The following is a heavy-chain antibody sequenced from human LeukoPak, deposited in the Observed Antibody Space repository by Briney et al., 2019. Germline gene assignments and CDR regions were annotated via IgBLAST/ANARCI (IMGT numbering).Heavy chain of an antibody. Sequence: PGRSLRLSCAASGFIFSSYTMHWVRQAPGKGLEWVAVIPYDENNKYYAGSVQGRFTISRDNSKSTLSLQMNSLRADDTGVYYCARDDRWGQGTLVTVSS. CDR2: IPYDENNK. CDR1: GFIFSSYT. J-gene: IGHJ4*02. V-gene: IGHV3-30*04. CDR3: ARDDR.